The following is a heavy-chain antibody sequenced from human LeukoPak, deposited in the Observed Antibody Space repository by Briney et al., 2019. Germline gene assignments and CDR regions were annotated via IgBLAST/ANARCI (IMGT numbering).Heavy chain of an antibody. Sequence: PGGSLRLSCAASRFTFRSYGMHWVRQTPGKGLEWVAFIRHDGSYQQYADSVKGRFTVSRDNSKDTVYLQMNSLRTEDTAVYYCAKNRDSSDYPRDFDYWGQGSLVTVSS. CDR2: IRHDGSYQ. CDR1: RFTFRSYG. CDR3: AKNRDSSDYPRDFDY. V-gene: IGHV3-30*02. D-gene: IGHD3-22*01. J-gene: IGHJ4*02.